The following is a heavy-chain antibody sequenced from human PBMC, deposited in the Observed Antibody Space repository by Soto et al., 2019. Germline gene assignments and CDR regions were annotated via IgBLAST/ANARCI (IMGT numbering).Heavy chain of an antibody. Sequence: GGSLRLCCAASGFTFGNYWMHWVRQAPGKGLVWVSFVNSDGSSTSYADSVRGRFTTSRDNARNTLYLQMNSLRADDTAVYYCARVMVRGVLATDRWGQGTLVTVSS. CDR2: VNSDGSST. CDR1: GFTFGNYW. D-gene: IGHD3-10*01. V-gene: IGHV3-74*01. J-gene: IGHJ5*02. CDR3: ARVMVRGVLATDR.